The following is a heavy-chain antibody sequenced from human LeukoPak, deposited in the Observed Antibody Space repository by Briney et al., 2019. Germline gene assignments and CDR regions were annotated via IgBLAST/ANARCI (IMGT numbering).Heavy chain of an antibody. CDR3: ARESSSGNYQGLDY. CDR1: GYTFTSYG. J-gene: IGHJ4*02. Sequence: ASVKVSCKASGYTFTSYGISWVRQAPGQGLEWMGWISAYNGNTNYAQKLQGRVTMTTDTSTSTAHMELRSLRSDDTAVYYCARESSSGNYQGLDYWGQGTLVTVSS. CDR2: ISAYNGNT. D-gene: IGHD3-22*01. V-gene: IGHV1-18*01.